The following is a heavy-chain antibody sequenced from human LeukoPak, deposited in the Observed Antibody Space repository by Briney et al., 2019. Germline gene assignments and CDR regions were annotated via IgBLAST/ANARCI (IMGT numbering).Heavy chain of an antibody. Sequence: GGSLRLSCAASGFTFSNAWMTWVRQAPGKGLEWVGRIKRKTDGGTTDYAAPVKGRFTISRDDSKNTLYLQMNSLKTEDTAVYYCTTIFAAGTWGRYYYYMDVWGKGTTVTVSS. V-gene: IGHV3-15*01. CDR3: TTIFAAGTWGRYYYYMDV. J-gene: IGHJ6*03. CDR1: GFTFSNAW. D-gene: IGHD6-13*01. CDR2: IKRKTDGGTT.